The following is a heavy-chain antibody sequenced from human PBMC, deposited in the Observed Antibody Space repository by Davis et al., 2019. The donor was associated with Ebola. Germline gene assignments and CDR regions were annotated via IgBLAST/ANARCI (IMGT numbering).Heavy chain of an antibody. V-gene: IGHV1-18*04. CDR1: GYTFTYRY. J-gene: IGHJ4*02. CDR2: ISAYNGNT. CDR3: ARGGPYSSSTRGVDY. Sequence: AASMKVSCKASGYTFTYRYLHWVRQAPGQGLEWMGWISAYNGNTNYAQKLQGRVTMTTDTSTSTAYMELRSLRSDDTAVYYCARGGPYSSSTRGVDYWGQGTLVTVSS. D-gene: IGHD6-6*01.